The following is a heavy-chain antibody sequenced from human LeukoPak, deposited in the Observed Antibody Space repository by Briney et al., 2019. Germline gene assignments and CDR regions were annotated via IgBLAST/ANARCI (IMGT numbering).Heavy chain of an antibody. V-gene: IGHV3-30*03. J-gene: IGHJ5*02. CDR1: GFTFTSYV. Sequence: GRSLRLSRAASGFTFTSYVMHWVRQAPGKGLQWVALISYDGSNKYYADSVKGRFTISRDNSKNTLYLQMNSLRAEDTAVYYCARPRGAAAGTFGFDPWGQGTLVTVSS. CDR3: ARPRGAAAGTFGFDP. CDR2: ISYDGSNK. D-gene: IGHD6-13*01.